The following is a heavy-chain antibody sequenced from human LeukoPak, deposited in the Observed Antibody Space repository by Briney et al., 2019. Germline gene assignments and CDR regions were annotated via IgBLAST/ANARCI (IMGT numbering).Heavy chain of an antibody. CDR2: IYTSGST. D-gene: IGHD3-3*01. V-gene: IGHV4-59*10. CDR1: GGSFSGYY. J-gene: IGHJ5*02. CDR3: ARAPDYDFWSGNLGDWFDP. Sequence: SETLSLTCAVYGGSFSGYYWSWIRQPAGKGLEWIGRIYTSGSTNYNPSLKSRVTISVDTSKNQFSLKLSSVTAADTAVYYCARAPDYDFWSGNLGDWFDPWGQGTLVTVSS.